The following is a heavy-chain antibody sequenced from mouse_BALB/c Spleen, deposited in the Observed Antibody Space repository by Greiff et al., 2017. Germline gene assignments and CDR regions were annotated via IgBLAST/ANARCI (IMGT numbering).Heavy chain of an antibody. Sequence: VKLVESGAELMKPGASVKISCKATGYTFSSYWIEWVKQRPGHGLEWIGEILPGSGSTNYNEKFKGKATFTADTSSNTAYMQLSSLTSEDSAVYYCARSGSTAHFDYWGQGTTLTVSS. CDR2: ILPGSGST. V-gene: IGHV1-9*01. D-gene: IGHD1-2*01. CDR1: GYTFSSYW. CDR3: ARSGSTAHFDY. J-gene: IGHJ2*01.